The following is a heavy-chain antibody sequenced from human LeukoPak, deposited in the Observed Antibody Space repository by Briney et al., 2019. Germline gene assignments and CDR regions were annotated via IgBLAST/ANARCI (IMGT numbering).Heavy chain of an antibody. CDR1: GFTFSRYW. V-gene: IGHV3-7*01. CDR3: SRGGNHDLEY. J-gene: IGHJ4*02. CDR2: IKEDGSEK. Sequence: GGSLRLSCAASGFTFSRYWMSWVRQAPGKGLECVADIKEDGSEKYYVDSVKGRFTISRDNAKNSLYLQMNSLRVEDTAIYYCSRGGNHDLEYWGQGTLVTVSS. D-gene: IGHD1-26*01.